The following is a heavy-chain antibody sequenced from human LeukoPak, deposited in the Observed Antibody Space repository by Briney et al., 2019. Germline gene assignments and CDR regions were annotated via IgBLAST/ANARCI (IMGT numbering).Heavy chain of an antibody. CDR1: GGSFSGYY. CDR2: INHSGST. J-gene: IGHJ4*02. D-gene: IGHD6-6*01. V-gene: IGHV4-34*01. CDR3: ARESYSSCYLFDF. Sequence: SETLSLTCAVYGGSFSGYYWSWIRQPPGKGLEWIGEINHSGSTNYNPSLKSRVTISVDTSKNQFSLKLSSVTAADTVVYYCARESYSSCYLFDFSGQGTLVTVSS.